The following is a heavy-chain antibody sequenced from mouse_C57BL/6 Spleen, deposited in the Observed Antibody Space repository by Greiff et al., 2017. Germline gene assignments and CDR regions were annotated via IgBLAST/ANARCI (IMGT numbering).Heavy chain of an antibody. CDR3: SRGYYGSSDYFDY. V-gene: IGHV1-52*01. Sequence: VQLQQPGAELVRPGSSVKLSCKASGYTFTSYWMHWVKQRPIQGLEWIGNIDPSDSETHYNQKFKDKATLTVDKSSSTAYMRLSSLTSEDSAVYYCSRGYYGSSDYFDYWGQGTTLTVSS. J-gene: IGHJ2*01. CDR1: GYTFTSYW. D-gene: IGHD1-1*01. CDR2: IDPSDSET.